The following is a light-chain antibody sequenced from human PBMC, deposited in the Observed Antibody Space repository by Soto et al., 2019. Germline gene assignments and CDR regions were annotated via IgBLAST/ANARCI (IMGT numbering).Light chain of an antibody. CDR3: PQYGSSPLT. CDR1: QSVSSSY. J-gene: IGKJ4*01. CDR2: DAS. Sequence: EIVLTQSPGTLSLSPGERATLSCRASQSVSSSYLAWYQQKPGQAPRLLIYDASSRDTGIPDRFSGSGSKTHFTLTISRLEPEDFAVYYCPQYGSSPLTFGGGTKVEIK. V-gene: IGKV3-20*01.